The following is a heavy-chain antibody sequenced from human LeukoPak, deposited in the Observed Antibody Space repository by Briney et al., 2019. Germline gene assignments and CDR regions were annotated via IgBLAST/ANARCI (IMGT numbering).Heavy chain of an antibody. V-gene: IGHV3-48*01. CDR1: GFTLSGYS. CDR2: SSIGRTI. CDR3: STAKFDY. J-gene: IGHJ4*02. Sequence: GGSLRLSCAASGFTLSGYSMNWVRQAPGKGLDWVSHSSIGRTISYADSVKGRFTMSRDNAKNSVYLQMNNLRVEDTAVYYCSTAKFDYWGQGTVVTVS.